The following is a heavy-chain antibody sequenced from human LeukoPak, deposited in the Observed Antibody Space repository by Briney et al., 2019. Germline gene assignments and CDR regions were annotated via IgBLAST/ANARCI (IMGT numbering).Heavy chain of an antibody. CDR3: ARDRGYSYDLGRFDY. Sequence: PGGSLRLSCAASGFTFSSYSMNWVRQAPGKGLEWVPSISSSSSYIYYADSVKGRFTISRDNAKNSLYLQMNSLRAEDTAVYYCARDRGYSYDLGRFDYWGQGTLVTVSS. CDR2: ISSSSSYI. CDR1: GFTFSSYS. D-gene: IGHD5-18*01. J-gene: IGHJ4*02. V-gene: IGHV3-21*01.